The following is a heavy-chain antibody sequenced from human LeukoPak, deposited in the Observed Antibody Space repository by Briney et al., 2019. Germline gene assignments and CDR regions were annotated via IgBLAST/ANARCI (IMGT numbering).Heavy chain of an antibody. J-gene: IGHJ6*03. CDR3: ARDVGGTPPYYYYYMDI. D-gene: IGHD3-16*01. Sequence: PSETLSLTCTVSGDSISSTHYYWNWIRQSPGKGLEGIAYINRGGSAYYNPSLESRVTISVDTSKNQFSLKVNSVTAADTAIYYCARDVGGTPPYYYYYMDIWGEGTTVTVSS. V-gene: IGHV4-30-2*06. CDR2: INRGGSA. CDR1: GDSISSTHYY.